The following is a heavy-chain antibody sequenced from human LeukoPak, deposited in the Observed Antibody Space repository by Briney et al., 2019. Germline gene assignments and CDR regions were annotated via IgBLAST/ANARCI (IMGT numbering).Heavy chain of an antibody. CDR2: INPSGGST. CDR1: GYSLTNYY. J-gene: IGHJ4*02. V-gene: IGHV1-46*01. D-gene: IGHD5-12*01. CDR3: ARGAPTTRIGAGRFDY. Sequence: GASVKVSCEAFGYSLTNYYVHGVRQARGQGREWRGEINPSGGSTSYAQKFQGRITVTTDTYTNTAYMDLSSLRSEDTATYYCARGAPTTRIGAGRFDYWGQGSLLTVAS.